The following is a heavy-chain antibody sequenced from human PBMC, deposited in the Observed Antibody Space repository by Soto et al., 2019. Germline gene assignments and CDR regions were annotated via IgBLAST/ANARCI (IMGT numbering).Heavy chain of an antibody. CDR1: GFTFSSYG. J-gene: IGHJ3*01. Sequence: QVQLVESGGGVVQPGRSLRLSCAASGFTFSSYGMHWVRQAPGKGLEWVAVISYDGSNKYYADSVKGRFTISRDNSKNTLYLQMNSLRAEDTAVYYCAKAPFEYSGSYPSFWGQGTMVTVSS. V-gene: IGHV3-30*18. CDR2: ISYDGSNK. CDR3: AKAPFEYSGSYPSF. D-gene: IGHD1-26*01.